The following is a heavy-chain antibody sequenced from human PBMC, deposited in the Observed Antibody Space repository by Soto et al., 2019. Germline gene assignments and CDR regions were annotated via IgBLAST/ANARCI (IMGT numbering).Heavy chain of an antibody. Sequence: EVQLVESGGGLVQPGGSLRLSCAASGFTFSSYWMHWVRQAPGKGLEWVSRIYSDGSSTSYADSVKGRFTISRDNAKNTLNLKMNSLRAEDTAVYYCARTGDCSSTSCYAVGWFDPWGQGTLVPVSS. CDR1: GFTFSSYW. V-gene: IGHV3-74*01. CDR3: ARTGDCSSTSCYAVGWFDP. J-gene: IGHJ5*02. D-gene: IGHD2-2*01. CDR2: IYSDGSST.